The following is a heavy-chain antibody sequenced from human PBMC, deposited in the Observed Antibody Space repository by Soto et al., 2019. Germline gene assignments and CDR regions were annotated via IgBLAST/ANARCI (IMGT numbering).Heavy chain of an antibody. V-gene: IGHV3-33*08. J-gene: IGHJ3*02. D-gene: IGHD6-13*01. Sequence: GSLRLSCAASGFTFSSYAMHWVRQAPGKGLEWVAVVWYDGSNKYYADSVKGRFTISRDNSKNTLYLQMNSLRAEDTAVYYCASPGGIVAANYDEFDMWCQGTMVTASS. CDR2: VWYDGSNK. CDR3: ASPGGIVAANYDEFDM. CDR1: GFTFSSYA.